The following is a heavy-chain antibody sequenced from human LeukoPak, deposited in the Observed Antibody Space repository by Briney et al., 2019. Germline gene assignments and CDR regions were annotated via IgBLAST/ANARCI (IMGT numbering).Heavy chain of an antibody. J-gene: IGHJ4*02. CDR1: GFTFSTYG. D-gene: IGHD3-10*01. Sequence: PGGSLRLSCAASGFTFSTYGIHWVRQAPGKGLEWVAVIWYDGGNKYYADSVKGRFTISRDNSQNTLYLQMNSLRAEDTAVYYCARDLGSTMVRGVIKGGYFDYWGQGTLVTVSS. V-gene: IGHV3-33*01. CDR2: IWYDGGNK. CDR3: ARDLGSTMVRGVIKGGYFDY.